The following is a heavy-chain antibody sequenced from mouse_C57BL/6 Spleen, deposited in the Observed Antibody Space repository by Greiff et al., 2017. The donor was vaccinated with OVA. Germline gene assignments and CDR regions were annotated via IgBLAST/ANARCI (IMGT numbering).Heavy chain of an antibody. Sequence: VQLQQSGPELVKPGASVKISCKASGYSFTGYYMNWVKQSPEKSLEWIGEINPSTGGTTYNQKFKAKATLTVDKSSSTAYMQLKSLTSEDSAVYYCARWDGGYFDVWGTGTTVTVSS. CDR3: ARWDGGYFDV. V-gene: IGHV1-42*01. CDR1: GYSFTGYY. D-gene: IGHD4-1*01. J-gene: IGHJ1*03. CDR2: INPSTGGT.